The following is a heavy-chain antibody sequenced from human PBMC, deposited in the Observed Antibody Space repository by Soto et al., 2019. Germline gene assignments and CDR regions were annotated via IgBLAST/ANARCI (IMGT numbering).Heavy chain of an antibody. D-gene: IGHD2-21*01. CDR2: ISYDGSNK. V-gene: IGHV3-30-3*01. Sequence: VQLVESGGGVVQPGRSLRLSCAASGFTFSSYAMHWVRQAPGKGLEWVAVISYDGSNKYYADSVKGRFTISRDNSKNTLYLQMNSLRAEDTAVYYCARETDFDSTIGAFDIWGQGTMVTVSS. J-gene: IGHJ3*02. CDR1: GFTFSSYA. CDR3: ARETDFDSTIGAFDI.